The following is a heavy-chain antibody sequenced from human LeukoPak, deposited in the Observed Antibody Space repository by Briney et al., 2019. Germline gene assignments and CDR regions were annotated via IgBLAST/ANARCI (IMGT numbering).Heavy chain of an antibody. CDR2: INHSGST. CDR1: GGSFSGYY. D-gene: IGHD5-24*01. CDR3: ARGGGRRWLQPLDY. V-gene: IGHV4-34*01. J-gene: IGHJ4*02. Sequence: SETLSLTCAVYGGSFSGYYRSWIRQPPGKGLEWIGEINHSGSTNYNPSLKSRVTISVDTSKNQFSLNLSSVTAADTAVYYCARGGGRRWLQPLDYWGQGTLVTVSS.